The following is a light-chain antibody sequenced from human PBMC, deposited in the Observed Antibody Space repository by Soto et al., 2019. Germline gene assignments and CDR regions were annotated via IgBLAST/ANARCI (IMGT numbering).Light chain of an antibody. CDR2: KAS. J-gene: IGKJ4*01. CDR1: QSISYW. Sequence: IQMTQSPSTLSASVGDRVTITCRASQSISYWLAWYQQKPGKVPEVLIYKASSLGSGVPPRFSGSGSGTAFTLTVSSLQPDDFATYYCLQYSTYPVTFGGGTRVEIK. V-gene: IGKV1-5*03. CDR3: LQYSTYPVT.